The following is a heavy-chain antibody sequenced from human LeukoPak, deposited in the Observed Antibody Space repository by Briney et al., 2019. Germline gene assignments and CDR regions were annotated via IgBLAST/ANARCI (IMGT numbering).Heavy chain of an antibody. CDR2: IYYSGST. CDR1: GGSFSSGSYY. J-gene: IGHJ4*02. Sequence: PSETLSLTCTVSGGSFSSGSYYWSWIRQPPGKGLEWIGYIYYSGSTNYNPSLKSRVTISVDTSKNQFSLKLSSVTAADTAVYYCARVGGYDPAMAAYWGQGTLVTVSS. V-gene: IGHV4-61*01. D-gene: IGHD5-24*01. CDR3: ARVGGYDPAMAAY.